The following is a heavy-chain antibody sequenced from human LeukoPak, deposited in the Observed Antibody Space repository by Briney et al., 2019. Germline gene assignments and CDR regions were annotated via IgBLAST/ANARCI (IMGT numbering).Heavy chain of an antibody. Sequence: ASVKVSCKASGYTFTSYGISWVRQAPGQGLEWMGWISAYNGNTNYAQKLQGRVTMTTDTSTSTAYMELRSLRSDDTAVYYCARDSVWELPDMYFDYWGQGTLVTVSS. CDR2: ISAYNGNT. CDR3: ARDSVWELPDMYFDY. D-gene: IGHD1-26*01. CDR1: GYTFTSYG. V-gene: IGHV1-18*01. J-gene: IGHJ4*02.